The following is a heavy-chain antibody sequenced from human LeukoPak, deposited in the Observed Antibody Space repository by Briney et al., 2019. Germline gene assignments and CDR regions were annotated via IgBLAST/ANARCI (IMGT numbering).Heavy chain of an antibody. CDR2: VSDIGTT. D-gene: IGHD6-19*01. J-gene: IGHJ4*02. CDR3: ARDKRSGAVAGYFDY. V-gene: IGHV4-61*01. CDR1: GGSVSSGSYY. Sequence: PSETLSLTCTVSGGSVSSGSYYWSWIRQSPGKGLEWIGFVSDIGTTSYNPSLKSRVTISVDTSKNQFSLKLDSLTAADTSIYYCARDKRSGAVAGYFDYWGQGALVTVS.